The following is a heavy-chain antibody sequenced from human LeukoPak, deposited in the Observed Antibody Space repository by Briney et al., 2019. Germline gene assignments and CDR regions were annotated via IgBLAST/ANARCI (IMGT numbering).Heavy chain of an antibody. J-gene: IGHJ4*02. CDR2: IWYDGSKK. Sequence: GRSLRLSCAASGFTFSSYGMHWVRQAPGKGLEWEAVIWYDGSKKYYADSVKGRFTISRDNSKNTLYLQMSSLRGDDTAVYYCLKGSQGPIWQQLVPDHWGQGTQVTVSS. CDR1: GFTFSSYG. D-gene: IGHD6-13*01. V-gene: IGHV3-33*06. CDR3: LKGSQGPIWQQLVPDH.